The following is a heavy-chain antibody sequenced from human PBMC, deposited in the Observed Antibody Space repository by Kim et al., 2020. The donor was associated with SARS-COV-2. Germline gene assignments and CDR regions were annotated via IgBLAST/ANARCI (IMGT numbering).Heavy chain of an antibody. CDR2: ISGSGGST. J-gene: IGHJ4*02. Sequence: GGSLRLSCAASGFTFSSYAMSWVRQAPGKGLEWVSAISGSGGSTYYADSVKGRFTISRDNSKNTLYLQMNSLRAEDTAVYYCAKDLPRRPIRFGELFVWGQGTLVTVSS. CDR1: GFTFSSYA. V-gene: IGHV3-23*01. D-gene: IGHD3-10*01. CDR3: AKDLPRRPIRFGELFV.